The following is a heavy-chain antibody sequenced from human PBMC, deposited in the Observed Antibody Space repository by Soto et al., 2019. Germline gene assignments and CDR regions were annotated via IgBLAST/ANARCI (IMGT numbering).Heavy chain of an antibody. CDR3: ARGQDFWSGYPFDY. D-gene: IGHD3-3*01. CDR2: INHSGST. J-gene: IGHJ4*02. Sequence: SETLSLTCAVYVGSFIGYYWSWIRQPPWKGLEWIGEINHSGSTKYNPSLKSRVTISVDTPKNQFSLKLSSVTAADTAVYYCARGQDFWSGYPFDYWGQGTLVTVSS. V-gene: IGHV4-34*01. CDR1: VGSFIGYY.